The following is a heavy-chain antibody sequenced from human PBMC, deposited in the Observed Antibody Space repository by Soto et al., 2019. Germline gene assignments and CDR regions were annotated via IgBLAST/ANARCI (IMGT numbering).Heavy chain of an antibody. V-gene: IGHV3-53*01. D-gene: IGHD3-10*01. CDR3: ARASAGSGRYPFDY. J-gene: IGHJ4*02. CDR2: IYSGGST. Sequence: GGSLRLSCAASGFTVSSNYMSCVRQAPGKGLEWVSVIYSGGSTYNADSVKGRFTISRDNSKNTLYLQMNSLRAEETAVYYCARASAGSGRYPFDYWAQGTMVTVAS. CDR1: GFTVSSNY.